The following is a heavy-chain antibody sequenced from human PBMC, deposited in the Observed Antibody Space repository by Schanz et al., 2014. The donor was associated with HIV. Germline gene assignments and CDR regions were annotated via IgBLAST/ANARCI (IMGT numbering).Heavy chain of an antibody. CDR2: ISSSSSYI. CDR3: VRVRSPRVKIVVVMDYYYYAMDV. CDR1: GFTFSSYS. Sequence: EVQLVESGGGLVKPGGSLRLSCAASGFTFSSYSMNWVRQAPGKGLEWVSSISSSSSYIYYADSMKGRFTISRDNAKNSLYLQRNSLRAEDTAVYYCVRVRSPRVKIVVVMDYYYYAMDVWGQGTTVTVSS. V-gene: IGHV3-21*01. D-gene: IGHD3-22*01. J-gene: IGHJ6*02.